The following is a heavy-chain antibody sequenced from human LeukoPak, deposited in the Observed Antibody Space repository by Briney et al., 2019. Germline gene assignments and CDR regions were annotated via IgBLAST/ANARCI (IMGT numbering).Heavy chain of an antibody. CDR1: GGTFSSYA. CDR2: IIPIFGTA. CDR3: ASRITRTTPPDY. Sequence: SVKVSYKASGGTFSSYAISWVRQAPGQGLEWMGGIIPIFGTANYAQKFQGRVTITADKSTSTAYMELSSLRSEDTAVYYCASRITRTTPPDYWGQGTLVTVSS. D-gene: IGHD1-20*01. J-gene: IGHJ4*02. V-gene: IGHV1-69*06.